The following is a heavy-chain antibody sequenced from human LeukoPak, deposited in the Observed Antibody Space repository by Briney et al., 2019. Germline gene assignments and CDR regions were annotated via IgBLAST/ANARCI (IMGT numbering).Heavy chain of an antibody. CDR3: ARLPGLRSSSWILDY. J-gene: IGHJ4*02. Sequence: SETLSLTCSVSGYSISSGYYWGWIRQPPGKGLEWIGCIYYSGSTYYNPSLKSRVTISVDTSKNQFSLKLSSVTAADTAVYYCARLPGLRSSSWILDYWGQGTLVTVSS. CDR2: IYYSGST. D-gene: IGHD6-13*01. CDR1: GYSISSGYY. V-gene: IGHV4-38-2*02.